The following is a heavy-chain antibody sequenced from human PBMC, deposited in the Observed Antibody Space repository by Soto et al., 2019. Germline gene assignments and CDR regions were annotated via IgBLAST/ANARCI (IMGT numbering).Heavy chain of an antibody. CDR3: AHRPSGWFLFDY. D-gene: IGHD6-19*01. CDR1: GFSLSTSGVG. CDR2: IYWNGDK. V-gene: IGHV2-5*01. J-gene: IGHJ4*02. Sequence: QITLKESGPTLVKPTQTLTLTCTFSGFSLSTSGVGVGWIRQSPGKALQWLALIYWNGDKRYNPSLKTRLTITKDTSKNQVVPTLTNMDPVDTATYYCAHRPSGWFLFDYWGQGTLVTVSS.